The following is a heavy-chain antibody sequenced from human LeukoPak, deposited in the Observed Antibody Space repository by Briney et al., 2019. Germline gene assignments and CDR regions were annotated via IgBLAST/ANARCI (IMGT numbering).Heavy chain of an antibody. Sequence: PGGSLRLSCAASGFTFSSYDMNWVRQAPGKGLEWVSYISSSGSTIYYADSVKGRFTISRDNAKNSLYLQMDSLRAEDMAVYYCAREPRIHLWKNFDYWGQGTLVTVSS. J-gene: IGHJ4*02. CDR1: GFTFSSYD. V-gene: IGHV3-48*03. D-gene: IGHD5-18*01. CDR3: AREPRIHLWKNFDY. CDR2: ISSSGSTI.